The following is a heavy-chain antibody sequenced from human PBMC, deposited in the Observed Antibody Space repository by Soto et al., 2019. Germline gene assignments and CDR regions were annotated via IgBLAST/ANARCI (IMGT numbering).Heavy chain of an antibody. CDR3: ARVAHDYVCSY. Sequence: SETLSLTCTVSGGSISSGDYYLSWIRHPPGKGLEWVGYIYYSGSTYYNPSLKSRVTISVDTSKNQCSLKLSAVTAADTAVYYCARVAHDYVCSYGGQGTLVTVSS. J-gene: IGHJ4*02. V-gene: IGHV4-30-4*01. CDR1: GGSISSGDYY. CDR2: IYYSGST. D-gene: IGHD4-17*01.